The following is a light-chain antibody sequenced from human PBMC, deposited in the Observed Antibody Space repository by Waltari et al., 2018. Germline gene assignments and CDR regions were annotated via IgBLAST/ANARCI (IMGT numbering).Light chain of an antibody. CDR3: QQYYSTLYT. CDR1: QSVLYSPNNKNY. J-gene: IGKJ2*01. V-gene: IGKV4-1*01. Sequence: DIVMTQSPDSLAVSLGERATINCKSSQSVLYSPNNKNYLSWYQQKPGQPPKLLIYWASTRESGVPDRFSGSGSGTDFTLTINSLQAEDLAVYYCQQYYSTLYTFGQGTKLEIK. CDR2: WAS.